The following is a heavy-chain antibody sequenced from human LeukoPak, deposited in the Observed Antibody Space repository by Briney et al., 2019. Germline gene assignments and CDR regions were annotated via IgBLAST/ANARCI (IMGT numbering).Heavy chain of an antibody. CDR2: ISYDGSNK. V-gene: IGHV3-30*04. CDR1: GFTFSRYA. D-gene: IGHD1-26*01. CDR3: ARSYYAWFDP. J-gene: IGHJ5*02. Sequence: PGGSLRLSCAASGFTFSRYAMHWVRQAPGKGLEWVAVISYDGSNKYYADSVKGRFTISRDNSKNTLYLQMNSLRAEDTAVYYCARSYYAWFDPWGQGTLVTVSS.